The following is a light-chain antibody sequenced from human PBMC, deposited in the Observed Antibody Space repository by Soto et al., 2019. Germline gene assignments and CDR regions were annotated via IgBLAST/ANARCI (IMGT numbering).Light chain of an antibody. J-gene: IGLJ1*01. CDR3: SSYAGSNTDYV. CDR2: EVS. Sequence: QSVLTQPPSASGSPGQSVTISCTGTSXDVGGYNYVSWYQQHPGKAPKLMIYEVSKRPSGVPDRFSGSKSGNTASLTVSGLQAEDEADYYCSSYAGSNTDYVFGTGTKVTVL. CDR1: SXDVGGYNY. V-gene: IGLV2-8*01.